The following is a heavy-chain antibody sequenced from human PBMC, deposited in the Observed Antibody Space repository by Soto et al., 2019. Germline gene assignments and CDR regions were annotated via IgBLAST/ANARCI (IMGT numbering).Heavy chain of an antibody. V-gene: IGHV1-18*01. J-gene: IGHJ4*02. CDR2: INPYNGNT. CDR1: CYTFTSYG. CDR3: ARVGVGLAAPRVWPY. D-gene: IGHD6-13*01. Sequence: ASVKVSCTASCYTFTSYGISWVRQAPGQGLEWMAWINPYNGNTKYAEKFLGRVTVTTSTATAYMEVRSLTSDDTAVFYCARVGVGLAAPRVWPYWGQGTPVTVSS.